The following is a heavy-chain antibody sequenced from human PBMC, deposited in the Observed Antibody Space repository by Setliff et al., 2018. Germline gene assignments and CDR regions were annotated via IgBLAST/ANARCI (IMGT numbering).Heavy chain of an antibody. D-gene: IGHD3-10*01. Sequence: GGSLRLSCGASGFTFSTHAMHWVRQAPGKGLEWVAVIWDDGGNKYHADSVKGRFTISRDNSKNTLYLQMNSLRAEDTAVYYCAREITLVRGVIDYWGQGTLVTVSS. J-gene: IGHJ4*02. CDR1: GFTFSTHA. CDR2: IWDDGGNK. CDR3: AREITLVRGVIDY. V-gene: IGHV3-33*01.